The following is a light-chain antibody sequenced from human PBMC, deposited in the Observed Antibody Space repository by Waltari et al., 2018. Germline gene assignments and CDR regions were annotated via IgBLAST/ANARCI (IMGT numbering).Light chain of an antibody. CDR3: QEYDTYT. V-gene: IGKV1-5*03. CDR2: RTA. CDR1: QSLGWW. J-gene: IGKJ2*01. Sequence: DIQMTQSPSTLSASVGDRVPITCRASQSLGWWLAWYQQKPRKVPKILIYRTANLASGVPSRFSGGGSGTEFTLTISSLQTDDFATYFCQEYDTYTFGQGTNLEIK.